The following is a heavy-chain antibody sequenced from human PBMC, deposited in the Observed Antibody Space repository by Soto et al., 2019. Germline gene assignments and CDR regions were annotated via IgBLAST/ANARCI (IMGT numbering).Heavy chain of an antibody. V-gene: IGHV1-18*01. CDR1: GYTFTTYG. CDR2: ISAHNGNT. Sequence: QVHLVQSGAEVKKPGASVKVSCKGSGYTFTTYGITWVRQAPGQGLEWMGWISAHNGNTNYAQKLQGRVTVTRDTSTSTAYIELRRLRSDDTAVYYSARGRYGDYWGQGALVTVSS. D-gene: IGHD1-1*01. J-gene: IGHJ4*02. CDR3: ARGRYGDY.